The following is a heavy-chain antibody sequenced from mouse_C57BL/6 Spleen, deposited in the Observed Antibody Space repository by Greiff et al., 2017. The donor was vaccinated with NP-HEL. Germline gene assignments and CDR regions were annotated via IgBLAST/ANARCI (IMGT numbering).Heavy chain of an antibody. CDR2: IYPSDSET. CDR1: GYTFTSYW. J-gene: IGHJ2*01. Sequence: QVQLQQPGAELVRPGSSVKLSCKASGYTFTSYWMDWVKQRPGQGLEWIGNIYPSDSETHYNQKFKDKATLTVDKSSSTAYMQLSSLTSEDSAVYYCARARRGGTWDYWGQCTTLTVSS. CDR3: ARARRGGTWDY. D-gene: IGHD4-1*01. V-gene: IGHV1-61*01.